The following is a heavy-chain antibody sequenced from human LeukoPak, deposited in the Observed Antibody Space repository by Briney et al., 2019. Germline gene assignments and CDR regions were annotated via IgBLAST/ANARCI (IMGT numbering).Heavy chain of an antibody. CDR2: ISGSGGST. CDR3: AKDLWFGELSPIDY. D-gene: IGHD3-10*01. CDR1: GFTFSSYA. J-gene: IGHJ4*02. V-gene: IGHV3-23*01. Sequence: GGSLRLSCAASGFTFSSYAMSWVRQAPGKGLEWVSAISGSGGSTYYADSVKGRFTVSRDNSKNTLYLQMNSLRAEDTAVYYCAKDLWFGELSPIDYWGQGTLVTVSS.